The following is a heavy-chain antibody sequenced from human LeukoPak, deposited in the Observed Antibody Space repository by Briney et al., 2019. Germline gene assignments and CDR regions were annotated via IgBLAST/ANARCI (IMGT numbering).Heavy chain of an antibody. Sequence: ASVKVSCKASGYTFTSYDINWVRQATGQGLEWMGWMNPNSGNTGYAQKVKGRVTITRNTSKSTAYMELSSLRSEDTAVYYCARGRTVRNWFDPWGQGTLVTVSS. V-gene: IGHV1-8*01. D-gene: IGHD4-11*01. CDR3: ARGRTVRNWFDP. CDR1: GYTFTSYD. J-gene: IGHJ5*02. CDR2: MNPNSGNT.